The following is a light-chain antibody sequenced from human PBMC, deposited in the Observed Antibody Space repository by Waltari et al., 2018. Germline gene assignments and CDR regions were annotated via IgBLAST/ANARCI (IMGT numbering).Light chain of an antibody. CDR1: LSVLYSPNNKNY. J-gene: IGKJ1*01. CDR2: WAS. Sequence: DIVMTQSPDSLAVSLGERATINCKSSLSVLYSPNNKNYLAWYQHNPGQPPKLLIYWASTRESGVPDRFSGSGSGTDFTLTISSLQAEDVAVYYCQQCYSTPWTFGQGTKVEIK. CDR3: QQCYSTPWT. V-gene: IGKV4-1*01.